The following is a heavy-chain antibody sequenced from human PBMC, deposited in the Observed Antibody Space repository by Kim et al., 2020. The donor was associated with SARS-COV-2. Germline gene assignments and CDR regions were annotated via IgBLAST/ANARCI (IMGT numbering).Heavy chain of an antibody. J-gene: IGHJ4*02. CDR3: ARDRRGGYGPFDY. V-gene: IGHV1-69*04. CDR2: IIPNLGVA. D-gene: IGHD5-12*01. CDR1: GGTFSSYT. Sequence: SVKVSCKASGGTFSSYTISWVRQAPGQGLEWMGRIIPNLGVANYAQKFQGRVTITADKSTSTAYMELSSLRSEDTAVYYCARDRRGGYGPFDYWGQGTLVTVSS.